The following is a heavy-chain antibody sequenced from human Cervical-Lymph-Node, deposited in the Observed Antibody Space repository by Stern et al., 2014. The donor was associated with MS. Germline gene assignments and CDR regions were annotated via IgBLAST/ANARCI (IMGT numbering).Heavy chain of an antibody. D-gene: IGHD6-13*01. CDR1: GFTFRDHY. Sequence: EVQLVESGGGLVQPGGSLRLSCAASGFTFRDHYMDWVRQAPGKGLEWVGRTINEGDIYTTESAASVKGRFTISRDNSKDSLYLQMNSLKTEDTAVYYCARVAAGGLYYFDYWGQGTLVTVSS. CDR3: ARVAAGGLYYFDY. CDR2: TINEGDIYTT. J-gene: IGHJ4*02. V-gene: IGHV3-72*01.